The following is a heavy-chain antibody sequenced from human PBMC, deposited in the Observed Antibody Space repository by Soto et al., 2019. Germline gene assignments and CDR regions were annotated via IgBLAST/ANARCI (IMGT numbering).Heavy chain of an antibody. J-gene: IGHJ3*02. Sequence: SQTLSLTWAISVASVASNTPACNWISQSPSSGLEWLGRTLHXSKCCNDYGVSVKSRIAVNTDTAKNQFSLQLSSVTPEETAVYYFARGLGAVATGAFDIWGQGAMVT. D-gene: IGHD6-19*01. CDR3: ARGLGAVATGAFDI. CDR1: VASVASNTPA. CDR2: TLHXSKCCN. V-gene: IGHV6-1*01.